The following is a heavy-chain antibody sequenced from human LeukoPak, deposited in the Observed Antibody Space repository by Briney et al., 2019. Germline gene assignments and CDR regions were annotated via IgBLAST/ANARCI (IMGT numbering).Heavy chain of an antibody. J-gene: IGHJ4*02. Sequence: SQTLSLTCIISGDSFSSNSAAWHWIRQSPSRGLEWLGRTYYRSKWYYDYAVSVKSRITITPDTSKNQLSLRLNSVTPEDTAFYYCTFAAAAGTAFRGWGQGTLVTVSS. CDR3: TFAAAAGTAFRG. CDR2: TYYRSKWYY. CDR1: GDSFSSNSAA. D-gene: IGHD3-10*01. V-gene: IGHV6-1*01.